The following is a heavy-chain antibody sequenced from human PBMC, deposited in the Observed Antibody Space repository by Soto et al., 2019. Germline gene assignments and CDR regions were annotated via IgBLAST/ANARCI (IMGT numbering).Heavy chain of an antibody. CDR1: GFTLSSYN. J-gene: IGHJ2*01. CDR3: ARSLTRGSLGSYYNWYFDL. V-gene: IGHV3-21*06. D-gene: IGHD3-10*01. Sequence: EVQLVESGGGLVKPGGSLRLSCAASGFTLSSYNMNWVRQAPGKGLEWVSSISSSSTYIYYADSMKGRFIISRDNGQNSLYLQMNSLKDEDTAVYYCARSLTRGSLGSYYNWYFDLWGRGPLVTVSS. CDR2: ISSSSTYI.